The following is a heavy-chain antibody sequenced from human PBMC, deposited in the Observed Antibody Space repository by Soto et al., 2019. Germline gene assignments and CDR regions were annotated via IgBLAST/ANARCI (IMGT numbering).Heavy chain of an antibody. D-gene: IGHD6-13*01. CDR2: IYYSGST. V-gene: IGHV4-39*07. CDR1: GGSFSSSSYY. CDR3: ARYVSGSSWWRYFDY. Sequence: PSETLSLTCTVSGGSFSSSSYYWGWIRQPPGQGLEWIGTIYYSGSTQYNPSLKSRVTTSVDMSKNQFSLKLNSVTAADTAVYYCARYVSGSSWWRYFDYWGQGTLVTVSS. J-gene: IGHJ4*02.